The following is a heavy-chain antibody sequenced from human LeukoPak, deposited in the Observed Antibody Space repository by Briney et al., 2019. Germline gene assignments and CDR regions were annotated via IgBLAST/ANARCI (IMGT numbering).Heavy chain of an antibody. CDR1: GYTFTGYY. CDR2: INPNSGGT. J-gene: IGHJ5*02. Sequence: ASVKVSCKASGYTFTGYYMHWVRQAPGQGLEWMGWINPNSGGTNYAQKFQGRVTMTRDTSISTAYMGLRSLRSDDTAVYYCARDRGATRSWFDPWGQGTLVTVSS. CDR3: ARDRGATRSWFDP. D-gene: IGHD1-26*01. V-gene: IGHV1-2*02.